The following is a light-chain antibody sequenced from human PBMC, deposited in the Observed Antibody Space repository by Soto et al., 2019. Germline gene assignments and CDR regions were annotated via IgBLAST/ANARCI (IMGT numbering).Light chain of an antibody. CDR2: GAS. J-gene: IGKJ2*01. Sequence: EIVLTQSQGTLSLSPGERATLSCRASQSVSSSSYLAWYQQKPGQAPRLLIYGASSRATGIPDRFSGSGSETDFTLTISRLEPEDFAVYYCRQYGSSPSYTFGQGTKLEIK. CDR1: QSVSSSSY. V-gene: IGKV3-20*01. CDR3: RQYGSSPSYT.